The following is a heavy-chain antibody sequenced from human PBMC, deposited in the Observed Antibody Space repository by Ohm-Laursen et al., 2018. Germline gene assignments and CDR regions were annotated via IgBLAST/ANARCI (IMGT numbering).Heavy chain of an antibody. D-gene: IGHD6-19*01. J-gene: IGHJ5*02. Sequence: SQTLSLTCAVSGYSISSGYYWGWIRQPPGKGLEWIGTIYHSGSTSYNPSLKSRVTISVEPSKNQFSRKLSSVTAADTAVYYCARVRVSGTRWFDPWGQGTLVTVSS. CDR1: GYSISSGYY. V-gene: IGHV4-38-2*01. CDR3: ARVRVSGTRWFDP. CDR2: IYHSGST.